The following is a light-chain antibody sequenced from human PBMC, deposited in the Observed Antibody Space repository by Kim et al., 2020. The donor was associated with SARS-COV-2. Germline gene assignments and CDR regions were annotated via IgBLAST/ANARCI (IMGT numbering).Light chain of an antibody. J-gene: IGLJ2*01. CDR2: EDS. CDR3: QSYDISNVI. CDR1: SGNIADNY. Sequence: GNTVTISCTATSGNIADNYVQWYQQRPGSAPTIVIYEDSERPSGVPDRFSGSIDTSSSSASLTSSGLKTEDEADYYCQSYDISNVIFGGGTQLTVL. V-gene: IGLV6-57*02.